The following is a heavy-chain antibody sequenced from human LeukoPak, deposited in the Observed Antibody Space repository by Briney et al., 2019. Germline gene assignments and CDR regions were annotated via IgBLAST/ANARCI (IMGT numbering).Heavy chain of an antibody. CDR1: GGSFSGYY. Sequence: SETLSLTCAVYGGSFSGYYWSWIRQPPGKGLEWIGEINHSGSTNYNPSLKSRVTISVDTYKNQFSLKLSSVTAADTAVYYCARGRDDYVWGSYRHGAFDIWGQGTMVTVSS. D-gene: IGHD3-16*02. J-gene: IGHJ3*02. V-gene: IGHV4-34*01. CDR2: INHSGST. CDR3: ARGRDDYVWGSYRHGAFDI.